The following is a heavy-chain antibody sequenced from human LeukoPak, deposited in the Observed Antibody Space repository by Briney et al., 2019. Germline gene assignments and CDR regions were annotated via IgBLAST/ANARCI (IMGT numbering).Heavy chain of an antibody. V-gene: IGHV3-30*02. CDR2: IQYDGSEK. CDR3: AREGGTIEIGEFDY. Sequence: PGGSLRLSCAASGLTFTFSTSGIHWVRQAPGRGLGGVAFIQYDGSEKYYADSVKGRCTTSRDNSKNTVYLQMNSLTGEDTAIYYCAREGGTIEIGEFDYWGQGTLVTVSS. CDR1: GLTFTFSTSG. J-gene: IGHJ4*02. D-gene: IGHD3-16*02.